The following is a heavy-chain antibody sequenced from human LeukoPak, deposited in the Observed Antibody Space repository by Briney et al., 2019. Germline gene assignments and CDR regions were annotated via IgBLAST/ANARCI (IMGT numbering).Heavy chain of an antibody. V-gene: IGHV3-30*02. CDR1: GFTFSSYG. J-gene: IGHJ6*03. Sequence: GGSLRLSCAASGFTFSSYGMHWVRQAPGKGLEWVAFIRYDESNKYYADSVKGRFTISRDNSKNTLYLQMNSLRAEDTAVYYCAKGEWELPSNHYYYYYYMDVWGKGTTVTISS. CDR3: AKGEWELPSNHYYYYYYMDV. D-gene: IGHD1-26*01. CDR2: IRYDESNK.